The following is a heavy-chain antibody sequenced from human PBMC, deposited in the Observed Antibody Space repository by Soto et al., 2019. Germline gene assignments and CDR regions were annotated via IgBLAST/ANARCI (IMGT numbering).Heavy chain of an antibody. V-gene: IGHV4-39*01. J-gene: IGHJ4*02. CDR2: IYYSWST. CDR1: GGSISSSRYY. CDR3: ARHETDYDDYELLHLHY. D-gene: IGHD4-17*01. Sequence: QLQLQESGPGLVKPSETLSLTCTVSGGSISSSRYYWGWIRQPPGKGLEWIGGIYYSWSTYYNPSLKSRVTLCLDTSKNQFSLRLCSVTAADTAVYYCARHETDYDDYELLHLHYWGQGTLVTVSS.